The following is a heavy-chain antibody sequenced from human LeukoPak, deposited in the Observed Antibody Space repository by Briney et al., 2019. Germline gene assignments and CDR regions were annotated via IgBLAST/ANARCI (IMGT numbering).Heavy chain of an antibody. Sequence: AASVKVSXKASGGTFSSYAISWVRQAPGQGLEWMGGIIPIFGTANYAQKFQGRVTITTDGSTSTAYMELSSLRSEDTAVYYCARDGYCSGGSCYDDYWGQGTLVTVSS. D-gene: IGHD2-15*01. V-gene: IGHV1-69*05. J-gene: IGHJ4*02. CDR1: GGTFSSYA. CDR3: ARDGYCSGGSCYDDY. CDR2: IIPIFGTA.